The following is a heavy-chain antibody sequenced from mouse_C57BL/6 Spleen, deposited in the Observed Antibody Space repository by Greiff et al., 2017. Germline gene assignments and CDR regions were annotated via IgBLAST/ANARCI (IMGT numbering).Heavy chain of an antibody. J-gene: IGHJ4*01. CDR3: APNWDAFHYAMDY. D-gene: IGHD4-1*01. Sequence: QVQLQQSGPELVKPGASVKLSCKASGYTFTSYDINWVKQRPGQGLEWIGWIYPRDGSTKYNEKFKGKATLTVDTSSSTAYMELHSLTSEDSAVYFCAPNWDAFHYAMDYWGQGTSVTVSS. CDR2: IYPRDGST. CDR1: GYTFTSYD. V-gene: IGHV1-85*01.